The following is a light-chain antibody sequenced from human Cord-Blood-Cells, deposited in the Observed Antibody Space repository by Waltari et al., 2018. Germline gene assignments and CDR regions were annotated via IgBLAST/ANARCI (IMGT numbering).Light chain of an antibody. V-gene: IGKV1-39*01. J-gene: IGKJ1*01. Sequence: DIQMTQSPSSLSASVGDRVTITCRASQSISSYLNWYQQKPGKAPKLLIYAASSLQSVAPSRFSGSGSGTDFTLTISSLQPEDFATYYCQQSYSTPQTFGQGTKVEIK. CDR3: QQSYSTPQT. CDR1: QSISSY. CDR2: AAS.